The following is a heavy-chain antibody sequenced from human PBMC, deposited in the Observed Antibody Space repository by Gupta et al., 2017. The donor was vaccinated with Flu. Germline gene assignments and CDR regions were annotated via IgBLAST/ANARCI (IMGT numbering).Heavy chain of an antibody. CDR1: GYTFTYRY. J-gene: IGHJ3*02. CDR2: ITPFNGNT. CDR3: ASELTRLGEFRGPEHDAFDI. V-gene: IGHV1-45*02. D-gene: IGHD3-16*01. Sequence: QMQLVQSGAEVKKTGSSVKVSCKASGYTFTYRYLPWVRQAPGQALEWMGWITPFNGNTNYAQKFQDRVTITRDRSMSTAYMELSSLRSEDTAMYYCASELTRLGEFRGPEHDAFDIWGQGTMVTVSS.